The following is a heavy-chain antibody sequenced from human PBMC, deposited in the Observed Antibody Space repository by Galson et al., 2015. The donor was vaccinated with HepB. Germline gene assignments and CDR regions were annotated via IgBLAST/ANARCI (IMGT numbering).Heavy chain of an antibody. CDR1: GYTFTNYD. Sequence: SVKVSCKASGYTFTNYDINWVRQATGQGLEWMGWMNPNSGDTGYAQKFQGRVTMTRNTSISTAYMELSSLRSEDTAVYYCARVTYDFWGGYYENYFDYWGQGTLVTVSS. D-gene: IGHD3-3*01. V-gene: IGHV1-8*01. CDR2: MNPNSGDT. CDR3: ARVTYDFWGGYYENYFDY. J-gene: IGHJ4*02.